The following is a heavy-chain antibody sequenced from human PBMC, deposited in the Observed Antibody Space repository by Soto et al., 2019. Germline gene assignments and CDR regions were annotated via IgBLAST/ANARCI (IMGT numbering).Heavy chain of an antibody. CDR2: IYYSGST. CDR3: ASQRFLEWSNWFDP. D-gene: IGHD3-3*01. Sequence: SETLSLTCTVSGGSISSYYWSWIRQPPGRGLGWIGYIYYSGSTNYNPSLKSRVTISVDTSKNQFSLKLSSVTAADTAVYYCASQRFLEWSNWFDPWGQGTLVTVSS. V-gene: IGHV4-59*08. CDR1: GGSISSYY. J-gene: IGHJ5*02.